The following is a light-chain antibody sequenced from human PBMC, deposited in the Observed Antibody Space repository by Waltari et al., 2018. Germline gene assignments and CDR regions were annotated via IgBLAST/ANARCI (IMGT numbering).Light chain of an antibody. CDR2: EVT. CDR3: SSYTTSRTYV. V-gene: IGLV2-14*01. CDR1: NSDVGSYNF. J-gene: IGLJ1*01. Sequence: QSALTQPASVSGSPGQSITISCTGTNSDVGSYNFVSWYQTHPGEAPKLMLFEVTNRPSVVSNRVSGSKAGNTASRIISGLQGEDEADYCCSSYTTSRTYVFGTGTKVTVL.